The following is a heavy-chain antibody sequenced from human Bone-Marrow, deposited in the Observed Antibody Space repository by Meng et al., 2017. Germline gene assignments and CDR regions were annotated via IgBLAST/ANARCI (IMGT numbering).Heavy chain of an antibody. CDR3: ARDSPYSSSWYWQRWGDAFDI. Sequence: SVKVSCKASGGTFSSYAISWVRQAPGQGLEWMGGIIPIFGTANYAQKLQGRVTMTTDTSTSTAYMELRSLRSDDTAVYYCARDSPYSSSWYWQRWGDAFDIWGQGTMVTVSS. D-gene: IGHD6-13*01. CDR2: IIPIFGTA. CDR1: GGTFSSYA. V-gene: IGHV1-69*05. J-gene: IGHJ3*02.